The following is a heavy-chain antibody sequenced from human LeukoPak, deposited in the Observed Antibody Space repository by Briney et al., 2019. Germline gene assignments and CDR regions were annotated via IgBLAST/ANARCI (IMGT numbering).Heavy chain of an antibody. D-gene: IGHD3-10*01. CDR1: GDSISTYY. CDR3: ARAVGGDGSGSL. V-gene: IGHV4-59*01. J-gene: IGHJ4*02. Sequence: SETLSLTCTVSGDSISTYYWSWIRQPPGKGLEWIGYTYYRVTSDYNPSLKSRVTMSVDMSTRQISLKLSSVTAADTAVYYCARAVGGDGSGSLWGPGTLVTVSS. CDR2: TYYRVTS.